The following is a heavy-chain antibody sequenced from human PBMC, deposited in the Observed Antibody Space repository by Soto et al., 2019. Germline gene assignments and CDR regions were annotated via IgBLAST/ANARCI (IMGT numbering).Heavy chain of an antibody. CDR1: GYSFTNYW. D-gene: IGHD3-16*01. J-gene: IGHJ4*02. V-gene: IGHV5-51*01. Sequence: PGESLKISCKGSGYSFTNYWIGWVRQMPGKGLDYMGIIYPGDSDTRYSPSFQGQVTISADKSTSTAYLQWSSLKASDTAMYYCARRATYYYYFDYWGQGTLVTVSS. CDR3: ARRATYYYYFDY. CDR2: IYPGDSDT.